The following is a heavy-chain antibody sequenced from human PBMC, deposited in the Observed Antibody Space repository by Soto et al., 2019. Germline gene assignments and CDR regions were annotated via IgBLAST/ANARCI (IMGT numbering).Heavy chain of an antibody. J-gene: IGHJ4*02. CDR2: IRQDGNEK. Sequence: GGSLILSCAASDFTFSTYFMHWVRQAPGKGLEWVANIRQDGNEKYYVDSAKGRFTISRDNTKKSLYLELNNLRAEDTAVYYWAAPYSYDNPGSYGGQEPRAPV. CDR1: DFTFSTYF. CDR3: AAPYSYDNPGSY. D-gene: IGHD3-16*01. V-gene: IGHV3-7*03.